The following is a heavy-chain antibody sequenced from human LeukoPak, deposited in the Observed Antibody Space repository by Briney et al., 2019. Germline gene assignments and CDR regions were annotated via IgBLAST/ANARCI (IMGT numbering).Heavy chain of an antibody. D-gene: IGHD3-10*01. CDR2: IYSSGDT. V-gene: IGHV3-53*01. CDR1: GFTFSSYS. J-gene: IGHJ4*02. CDR3: ARDSYYGSGSYYRYTFDY. Sequence: GGSLRLSCAASGFTFSSYSMNWVRQAPGKGLEWVSVIYSSGDTYYADSVKGRFTISRDNSKNTLYLQMNSLRAEDTAVYYCARDSYYGSGSYYRYTFDYWGQGTLVTVSS.